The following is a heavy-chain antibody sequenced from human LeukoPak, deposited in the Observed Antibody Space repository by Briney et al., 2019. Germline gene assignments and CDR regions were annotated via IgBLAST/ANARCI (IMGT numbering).Heavy chain of an antibody. CDR2: ISGSGGST. CDR1: GLTFSSYA. V-gene: IGHV3-23*01. J-gene: IGHJ5*02. D-gene: IGHD2-15*01. CDR3: ARPRCCRVVVVPNWFDP. Sequence: GGSLRLSCAASGLTFSSYAMSWVRQAPGKGLEWVSAISGSGGSTYYADSVKGRFTISRDNSKNTLYLQMTSLRAEDTAVYYCARPRCCRVVVVPNWFDPWGQGTLVTVSS.